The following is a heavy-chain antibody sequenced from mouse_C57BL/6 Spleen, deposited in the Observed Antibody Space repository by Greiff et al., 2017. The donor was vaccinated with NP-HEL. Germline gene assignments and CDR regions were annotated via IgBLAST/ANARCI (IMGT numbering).Heavy chain of an antibody. CDR1: GYAFSSYW. Sequence: QVQLKASGAELVKPGASVKISCKASGYAFSSYWMNWVKQRPGKGLEWIGQIYPGDGDTNYNGKFKGKATLTADKSSSTAYMQLSSLTSEDSAVYFCARGGGYDGGLDYWGQGTTLTVSS. D-gene: IGHD2-2*01. CDR3: ARGGGYDGGLDY. J-gene: IGHJ2*01. V-gene: IGHV1-80*01. CDR2: IYPGDGDT.